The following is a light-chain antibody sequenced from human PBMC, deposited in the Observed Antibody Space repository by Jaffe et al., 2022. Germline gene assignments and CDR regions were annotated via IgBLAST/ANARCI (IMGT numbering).Light chain of an antibody. CDR2: GAS. V-gene: IGKV1-39*01. Sequence: DIQMTQSPSSLSTSVGDRVTITCRASQSISTYLNWYQQKPGKAPILLIFGASSLQSGVPSRFSGSGSGTEFTLTINTLQPEDFATYYCQQGYSTPPYTFGQGTKLEIK. J-gene: IGKJ2*01. CDR1: QSISTY. CDR3: QQGYSTPPYT.